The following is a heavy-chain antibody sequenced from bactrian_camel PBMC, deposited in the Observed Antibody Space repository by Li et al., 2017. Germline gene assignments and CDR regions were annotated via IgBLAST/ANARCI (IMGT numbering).Heavy chain of an antibody. Sequence: VQLVESGGGSVQAGGSLSLSCVASGIIFYDYCLGWVRQAPGKEREGVAHVDSDDRISYADSVKGRFTVSRDTAKDTLYLQVDSLEPDDTAMYYCAADTLAATFGASWATWARPAKYTYWGQGTQVTVS. CDR3: AADTLAATFGASWATWARPAKYTY. V-gene: IGHV3S53*01. CDR2: VDSDDRI. J-gene: IGHJ4*01. CDR1: GIIFYDYC. D-gene: IGHD1*01.